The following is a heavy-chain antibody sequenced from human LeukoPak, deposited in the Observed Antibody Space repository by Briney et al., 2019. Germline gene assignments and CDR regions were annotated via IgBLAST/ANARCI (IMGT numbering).Heavy chain of an antibody. D-gene: IGHD3-16*02. J-gene: IGHJ4*02. V-gene: IGHV3-23*01. Sequence: GGSLRLSCAASGFTFSSYAMSWVRQAPGKGLEWVSAISGSGGSTYYADSVKGRFTIPRDNSKNTLYLQMNSLRAEDTAVYYCAKGRGNGRLVIVTFDYWGQGTLVTVSS. CDR3: AKGRGNGRLVIVTFDY. CDR1: GFTFSSYA. CDR2: ISGSGGST.